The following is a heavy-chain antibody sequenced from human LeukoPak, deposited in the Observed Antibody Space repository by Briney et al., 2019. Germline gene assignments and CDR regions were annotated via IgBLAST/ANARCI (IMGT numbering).Heavy chain of an antibody. J-gene: IGHJ4*02. V-gene: IGHV4-39*07. Sequence: SETLSLTCTVSGGSISSSSYYWGWIRQPPGKGLEWIGSIYYSGSTYYNPSLKSRVTISVDTSKNQFSLKLSSVTAADTAVYYCARVQGGDSGYKWGQGTLVTVSS. CDR3: ARVQGGDSGYK. CDR2: IYYSGST. CDR1: GGSISSSSYY. D-gene: IGHD3-22*01.